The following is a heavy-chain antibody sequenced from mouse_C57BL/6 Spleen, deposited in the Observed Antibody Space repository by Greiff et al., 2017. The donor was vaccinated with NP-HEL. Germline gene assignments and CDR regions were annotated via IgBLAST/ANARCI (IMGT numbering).Heavy chain of an antibody. CDR3: TRESYYYGSSYHAMDY. CDR1: GFTFSSYA. J-gene: IGHJ4*01. Sequence: EVQLVESGEGLVKPGGSLKLSCAASGFTFSSYAMSWVRQTPEKRLEWVAYISSGGDYIYYADTVKGRFTISRDNARNTLYLQMSSLKSEDTAMYYCTRESYYYGSSYHAMDYWGQGTSVTVSS. D-gene: IGHD1-1*01. V-gene: IGHV5-9-1*02. CDR2: ISSGGDYI.